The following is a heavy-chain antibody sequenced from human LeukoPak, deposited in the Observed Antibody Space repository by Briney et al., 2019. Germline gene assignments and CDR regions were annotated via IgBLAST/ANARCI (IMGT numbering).Heavy chain of an antibody. CDR3: ARENIVVVPAAIHNWFDP. Sequence: SETLSLTCTVSGGSISSYYWSWIRQPPGKGLEWIGYIYYSGSTNYNPSLKSRVTISVDTSKNQFSLKLSSVTAADTAVYYCARENIVVVPAAIHNWFDPWGQGTLVTVSS. CDR1: GGSISSYY. D-gene: IGHD2-2*01. V-gene: IGHV4-59*01. J-gene: IGHJ5*02. CDR2: IYYSGST.